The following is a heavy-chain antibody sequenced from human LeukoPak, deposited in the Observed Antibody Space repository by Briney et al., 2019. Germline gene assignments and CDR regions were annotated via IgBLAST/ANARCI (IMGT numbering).Heavy chain of an antibody. J-gene: IGHJ4*02. Sequence: GASVKVACKASGGTFSSYAISWVRQAPGQGLEWMGRIIPIFGTANYTQKFQGRGTITTDESTSTAYMELSSLRSEDTAVYYCARERESGYYDSSGYFDYWGQGTLVTVSS. CDR1: GGTFSSYA. CDR3: ARERESGYYDSSGYFDY. CDR2: IIPIFGTA. D-gene: IGHD3-22*01. V-gene: IGHV1-69*05.